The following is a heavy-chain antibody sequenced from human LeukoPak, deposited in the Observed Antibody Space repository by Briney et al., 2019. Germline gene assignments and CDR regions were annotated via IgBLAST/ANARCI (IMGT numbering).Heavy chain of an antibody. J-gene: IGHJ4*02. CDR2: IKQDGSEK. CDR1: GFTFSSYW. D-gene: IGHD6-13*01. V-gene: IGHV3-7*01. Sequence: PGGSLRLSCAASGFTFSSYWMSWVRQAPGKGLEWVANIKQDGSEKYYVDSVKGRFTISRDNAKNSLYLQMNSLRAEDTAVYYCARGTSSSWYGGHYFDYWGQGTLVTVSS. CDR3: ARGTSSSWYGGHYFDY.